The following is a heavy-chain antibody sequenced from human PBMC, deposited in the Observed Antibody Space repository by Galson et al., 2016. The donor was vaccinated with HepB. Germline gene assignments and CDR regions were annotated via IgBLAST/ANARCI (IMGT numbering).Heavy chain of an antibody. CDR3: AKDTNPGGYAPHD. CDR1: GFTFNSYA. CDR2: ISGSGRIR. D-gene: IGHD2-2*01. J-gene: IGHJ4*02. V-gene: IGHV3-23*01. Sequence: SLRLSCAASGFTFNSYAMNWVRQAAGKGLAWVSLISGSGRIRHYADSAKGRFTIPRDNSENAVYLQMNSLRAEDTAVYYCAKDTNPGGYAPHDWGTGTLVSVSS.